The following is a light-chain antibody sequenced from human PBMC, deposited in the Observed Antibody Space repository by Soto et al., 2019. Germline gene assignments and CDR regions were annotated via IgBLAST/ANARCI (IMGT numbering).Light chain of an antibody. V-gene: IGLV2-11*01. CDR1: SSDVGKFNY. CDR3: CSYAGMYSDV. Sequence: ALTQPRSVSGSPGQSVTISCTGTSSDVGKFNYVSWYQQHPGKAPKVVIYDVTERPSGVPDRFSGAKSGNTASLTISGLQAEDEGDYYCCSYAGMYSDVFGTGTKLTVL. J-gene: IGLJ1*01. CDR2: DVT.